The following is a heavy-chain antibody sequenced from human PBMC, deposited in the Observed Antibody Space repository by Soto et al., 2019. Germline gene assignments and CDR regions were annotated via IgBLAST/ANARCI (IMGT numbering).Heavy chain of an antibody. Sequence: GGSLRLSCAASGFTFSSYAMSWVRQAPGKGPEWVSAISGSGGSTYYADSVKGRFTISRDNSKNTLYLQMNSLRAEDTAVYYCAKDERHYDFWSGQTRHYYYYYGMDVWGQGTTVTVSS. J-gene: IGHJ6*02. D-gene: IGHD3-3*01. CDR2: ISGSGGST. V-gene: IGHV3-23*01. CDR1: GFTFSSYA. CDR3: AKDERHYDFWSGQTRHYYYYYGMDV.